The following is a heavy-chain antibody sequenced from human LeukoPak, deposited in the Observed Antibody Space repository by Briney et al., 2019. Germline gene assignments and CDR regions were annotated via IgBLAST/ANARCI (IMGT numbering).Heavy chain of an antibody. CDR2: ISGSGGST. D-gene: IGHD3-22*01. Sequence: GGSLRLSCAASGFTFSSYAMSWVRQAPGKGLEWVSAISGSGGSTYYADSVKGRFTISRDNSKNTLYLQMNSLRAEDTAVYYSAKASGDSSGYYPSYFDYWGQGTLVTVSS. V-gene: IGHV3-23*01. CDR3: AKASGDSSGYYPSYFDY. J-gene: IGHJ4*02. CDR1: GFTFSSYA.